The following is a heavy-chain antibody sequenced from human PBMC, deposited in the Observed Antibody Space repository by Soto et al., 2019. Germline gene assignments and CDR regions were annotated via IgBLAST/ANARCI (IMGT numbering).Heavy chain of an antibody. V-gene: IGHV1-8*01. CDR3: ARHGVLNYDFWSGYLGPNYYYYGMDV. CDR1: GYTFTSYD. D-gene: IGHD3-3*01. CDR2: MNPNSGNT. J-gene: IGHJ6*02. Sequence: ASVKVSCKASGYTFTSYDINWVRQATGQGLEWMGWMNPNSGNTGYAQKFQGRVTMTRNTSISTAYMELSSLRSEDTAVYYCARHGVLNYDFWSGYLGPNYYYYGMDVWGQGTTVTVS.